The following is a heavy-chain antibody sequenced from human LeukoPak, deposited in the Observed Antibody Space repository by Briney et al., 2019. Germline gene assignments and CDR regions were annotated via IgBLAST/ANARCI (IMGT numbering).Heavy chain of an antibody. CDR3: AKGSGYEHNYYYYYMDV. CDR2: IRYDGSHK. J-gene: IGHJ6*03. CDR1: GFTFSSYG. V-gene: IGHV3-30*02. D-gene: IGHD5-12*01. Sequence: GGSLRLSCAASGFTFSSYGMHWVRQAPGKGLEWVAFIRYDGSHKYYADSVKGRFTISRDNSENTLYLQMNSLRAEDTAVYYCAKGSGYEHNYYYYYMDVWGKGTTVTISS.